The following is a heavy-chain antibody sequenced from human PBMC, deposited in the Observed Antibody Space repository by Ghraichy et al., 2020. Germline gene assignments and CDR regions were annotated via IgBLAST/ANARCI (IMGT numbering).Heavy chain of an antibody. CDR3: ARGSGYVGADWFDP. Sequence: ASVKVSCKASGYTFINHDINWVRQATGQGLEWMGWMNSNSGNTGYAQKLQGRVTMTRDTSISTAYMELSGLRAEDTAVYYCARGSGYVGADWFDPWGQGTLVTVSS. J-gene: IGHJ5*02. CDR1: GYTFINHD. D-gene: IGHD5-12*01. CDR2: MNSNSGNT. V-gene: IGHV1-8*01.